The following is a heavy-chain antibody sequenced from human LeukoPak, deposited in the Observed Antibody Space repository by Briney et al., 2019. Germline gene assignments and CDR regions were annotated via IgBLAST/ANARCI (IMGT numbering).Heavy chain of an antibody. V-gene: IGHV4-4*07. CDR2: IFTSGSA. D-gene: IGHD6-19*01. J-gene: IGHJ4*02. CDR1: SDSISTYD. CDR3: ARHSPSGWYFFDF. Sequence: PSETLSLTCSVSSDSISTYDWSWIRQPAGKGLEWLGQIFTSGSATYNSSLKSRLTMSVDKSKDQVSLKLNSVTAADTAIYYCARHSPSGWYFFDFWGRGTLVTVSS.